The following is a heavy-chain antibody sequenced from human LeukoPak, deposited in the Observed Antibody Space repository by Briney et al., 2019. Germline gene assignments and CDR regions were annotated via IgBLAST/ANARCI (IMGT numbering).Heavy chain of an antibody. Sequence: GESLRLSCAASGFTFSSYSMNWVRQAPGKGLEWVSSISSSSSYIYYADSVKGRFTISRDNAKNSLYLQMNSLRAEDTAVYYCASGSQPYYFDYWGQGTLVTASS. V-gene: IGHV3-21*01. CDR3: ASGSQPYYFDY. CDR1: GFTFSSYS. CDR2: ISSSSSYI. J-gene: IGHJ4*02. D-gene: IGHD1-26*01.